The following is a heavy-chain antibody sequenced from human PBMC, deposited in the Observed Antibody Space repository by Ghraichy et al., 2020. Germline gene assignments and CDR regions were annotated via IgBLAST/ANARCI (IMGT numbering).Heavy chain of an antibody. CDR2: IIPIFGTT. CDR3: ARERPADAVDI. D-gene: IGHD2-2*01. Sequence: SSVKVSCKASGCTFSNYAITWVRQAPGQGLEWMGGIIPIFGTTNYAHKFQVRVTISADESTNTAYIELSSLRSEYTAVYYCARERPADAVDIWSQGTMVTFSP. CDR1: GCTFSNYA. V-gene: IGHV1-69*13. J-gene: IGHJ3*02.